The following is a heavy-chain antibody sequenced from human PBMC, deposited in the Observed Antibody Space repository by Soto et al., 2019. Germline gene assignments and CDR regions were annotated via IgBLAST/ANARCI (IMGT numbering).Heavy chain of an antibody. CDR3: ACYGGNSIYYFDY. Sequence: ALTCTVSGGSISSYYWSWIRQPPGKGLEWIGYIYYSGSTNYNPSLKSRVTISVDTSKNQFSLKLSSVTAADTAVYYCACYGGNSIYYFDYWGQGTLVTVSS. V-gene: IGHV4-59*01. CDR1: GGSISSYY. J-gene: IGHJ4*02. CDR2: IYYSGST. D-gene: IGHD4-17*01.